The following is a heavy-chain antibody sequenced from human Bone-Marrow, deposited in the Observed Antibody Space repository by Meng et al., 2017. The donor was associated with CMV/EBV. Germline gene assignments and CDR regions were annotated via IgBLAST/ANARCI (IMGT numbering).Heavy chain of an antibody. CDR1: GFTFSDYY. J-gene: IGHJ4*02. CDR3: ARGVGLGATGSVY. CDR2: ISSSGTHI. D-gene: IGHD6-13*01. Sequence: ASGFTFSDYYMSWIRQAPGKGLEWVSYISSSGTHIYYGDSVKGRFTVSRDNAKNSVHLQMNSLRVDDTAIYYCARGVGLGATGSVYWGQGNLVTVSS. V-gene: IGHV3-11*01.